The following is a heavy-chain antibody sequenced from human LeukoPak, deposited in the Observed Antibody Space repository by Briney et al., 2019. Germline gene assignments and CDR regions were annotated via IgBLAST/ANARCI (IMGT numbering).Heavy chain of an antibody. CDR2: IKQDGSEK. Sequence: GGSLRLSCAASGFMLSNYWMSWVRQAPGKGLEWVANIKQDGSEKKYVDSVKGRFTISRATAKPSLYLPMNSLRVEHTAVYYCARDSLSSGYPTFDPWGQGTLVTVSS. CDR3: ARDSLSSGYPTFDP. V-gene: IGHV3-7*01. CDR1: GFMLSNYW. J-gene: IGHJ5*02. D-gene: IGHD3-3*01.